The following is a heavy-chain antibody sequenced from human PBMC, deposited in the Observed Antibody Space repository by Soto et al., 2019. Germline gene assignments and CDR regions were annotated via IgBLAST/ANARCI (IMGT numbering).Heavy chain of an antibody. V-gene: IGHV6-1*01. CDR1: GDSVSIYSGA. D-gene: IGHD6-19*01. CDR2: TYYRSKWYY. CDR3: ARGLGSSGWYSPWDAFDI. J-gene: IGHJ3*02. Sequence: PSQTLSLTCVISGDSVSIYSGAWNWIRQSPSRGLEWLGRTYYRSKWYYDYAESVKSRIIISVDTSKNQFSLQLNSVTPEDAAVYYCARGLGSSGWYSPWDAFDIWGQGTMVT.